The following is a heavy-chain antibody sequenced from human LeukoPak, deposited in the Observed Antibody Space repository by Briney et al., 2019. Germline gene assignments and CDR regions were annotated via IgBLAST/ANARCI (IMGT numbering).Heavy chain of an antibody. J-gene: IGHJ4*02. CDR3: ARDRCSSTSCYPNFDY. CDR1: GGSISIYY. Sequence: SETLSLTCTVSGGSISIYYWSWIRQPPGKGLEWIGYISDNGSTNYNPSLKSRVTISVDKSKNQFSLKLSSVTAADTAVYYCARDRCSSTSCYPNFDYWGQGTLVTVSS. D-gene: IGHD2-2*01. V-gene: IGHV4-59*12. CDR2: ISDNGST.